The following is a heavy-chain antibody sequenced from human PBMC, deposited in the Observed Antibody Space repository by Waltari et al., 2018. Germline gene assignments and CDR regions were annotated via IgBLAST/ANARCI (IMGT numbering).Heavy chain of an antibody. CDR3: VRVCGWFGSKGFDP. Sequence: QVQLVQSGAEVKKPGASVKVSCKASGYTFTSYDINWVRQGTGQGLEWMGWMNPNSGNTGYAQKFQGRVTMTRNTPINTAYMGVSRLGSDDRAVYYCVRVCGWFGSKGFDPWGQGTLVTVSS. J-gene: IGHJ5*02. D-gene: IGHD3-10*01. V-gene: IGHV1-8*01. CDR2: MNPNSGNT. CDR1: GYTFTSYD.